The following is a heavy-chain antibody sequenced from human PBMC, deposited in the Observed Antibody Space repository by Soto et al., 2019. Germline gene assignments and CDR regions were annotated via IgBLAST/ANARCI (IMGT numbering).Heavy chain of an antibody. D-gene: IGHD3-16*02. CDR1: GFTFSSYS. V-gene: IGHV3-21*01. Sequence: EVQLVESGGGLVKPGGSLRLSCAASGFTFSSYSMNWVRQAPGKGLEWVSCISSSSSYIYYEDSVKGRFTISRDNAKNSLYLQMNSLRAEDTAVYYCAREGSGYDSVWGSYRQIDYWGQGTLVTVSS. CDR3: AREGSGYDSVWGSYRQIDY. CDR2: ISSSSSYI. J-gene: IGHJ4*02.